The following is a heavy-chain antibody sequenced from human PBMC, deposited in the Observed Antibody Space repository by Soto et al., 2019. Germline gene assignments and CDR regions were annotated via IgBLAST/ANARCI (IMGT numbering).Heavy chain of an antibody. Sequence: QMQLVQSGAEVKKPGASVKVSCKASGYSFTSYDINWVRQATGQGLEWMGWMNPNSGNTGYAQKFQGRVTMTGNTSLSTAYRELSSLRSEDTAVYYCARGPTGEWLSPFDYWGQGTLVTVSS. CDR1: GYSFTSYD. J-gene: IGHJ4*02. D-gene: IGHD3-3*01. V-gene: IGHV1-8*01. CDR3: ARGPTGEWLSPFDY. CDR2: MNPNSGNT.